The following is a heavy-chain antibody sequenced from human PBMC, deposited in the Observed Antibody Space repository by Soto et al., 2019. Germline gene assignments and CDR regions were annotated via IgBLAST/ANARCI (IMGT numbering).Heavy chain of an antibody. CDR3: AQLDGSGTDGASFDI. D-gene: IGHD3-10*01. V-gene: IGHV1-18*01. CDR2: ISAYNGNT. Sequence: QVQLVQSGAEVKKPGASVKVSCKASGYTFTSYGISWVRQAPGQGLEWMGWISAYNGNTNYAQKLQGRVTMTTDTSTSTADMELRSLRSDDTAVYYCAQLDGSGTDGASFDIWGQGTMVTVSS. CDR1: GYTFTSYG. J-gene: IGHJ3*02.